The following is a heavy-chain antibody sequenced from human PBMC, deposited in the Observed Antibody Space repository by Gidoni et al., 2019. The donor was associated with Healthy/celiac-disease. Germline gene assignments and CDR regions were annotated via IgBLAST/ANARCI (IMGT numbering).Heavy chain of an antibody. Sequence: QVQLVESGGGVVQPGRSLRLPCAASGFTFSSYAMHWVRQAPGKGLEWVAVISYDGSNKYYADSVKGRFTISRDNSKNTLYLQMNSLRAEDTAVYYCAVPAGDWGQGTLVTVSS. CDR3: AVPAGD. D-gene: IGHD2-2*01. CDR1: GFTFSSYA. J-gene: IGHJ4*02. CDR2: ISYDGSNK. V-gene: IGHV3-30-3*01.